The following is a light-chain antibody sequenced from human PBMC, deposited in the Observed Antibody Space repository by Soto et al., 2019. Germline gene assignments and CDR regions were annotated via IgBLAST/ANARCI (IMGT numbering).Light chain of an antibody. CDR1: SSDVGGYNY. Sequence: QSALTQPPSASGSPGQSVTISCTGTSSDVGGYNYVSWYQHHPGKAPKLMIYEVIRRPSGVPDRFSGSKSGNTASLTVSGLQAEDEADYYSSSYAGSNNLVFGGGTKVTVL. CDR3: SSYAGSNNLV. V-gene: IGLV2-8*01. J-gene: IGLJ2*01. CDR2: EVI.